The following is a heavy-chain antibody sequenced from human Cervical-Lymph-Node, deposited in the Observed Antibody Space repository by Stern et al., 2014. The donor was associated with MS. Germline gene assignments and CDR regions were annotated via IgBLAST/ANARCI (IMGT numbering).Heavy chain of an antibody. CDR3: ARDTSSPERSDW. J-gene: IGHJ4*02. Sequence: EVQLVESGGGVIQPGGSLRLSCTASGFTVSRDYMTWVRQAPGKGLEWVSLITNVGSTFYTDSVKGRFTISIDDSKNTVYLHMTSLRAEDTAMYYCARDTSSPERSDWWGQGTLVTVSS. CDR2: ITNVGST. D-gene: IGHD1-1*01. V-gene: IGHV3-53*01. CDR1: GFTVSRDY.